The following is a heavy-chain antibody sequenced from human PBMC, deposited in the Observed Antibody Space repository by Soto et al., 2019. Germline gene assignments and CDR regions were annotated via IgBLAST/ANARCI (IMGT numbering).Heavy chain of an antibody. CDR2: FDPEDGET. V-gene: IGHV1-24*01. Sequence: GASVKVSCKVSGYTLTELSMHWVRQAPGKGLEWMGGFDPEDGETIYAQKFQGRVTMTEDTSTDTAYMELSSLRSEDTAVYYCATLSKAHTPVYYFDYWGQGTLVTAPQ. D-gene: IGHD3-16*02. CDR1: GYTLTELS. CDR3: ATLSKAHTPVYYFDY. J-gene: IGHJ4*02.